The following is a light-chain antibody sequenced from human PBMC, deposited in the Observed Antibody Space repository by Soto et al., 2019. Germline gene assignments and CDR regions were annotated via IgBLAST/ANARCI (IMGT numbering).Light chain of an antibody. V-gene: IGKV3-20*01. CDR1: QTVTSNY. CDR3: QRYGSDRT. CDR2: GAS. Sequence: ETVLTQSPGTLSLSPGERATLSCRASQTVTSNYLAWYQQKPGQAPRLLIYGASKRATGIPDRFSGSGSGTVLTLTITSLEPEDFAVYDCQRYGSDRTFGQGTKVEIK. J-gene: IGKJ1*01.